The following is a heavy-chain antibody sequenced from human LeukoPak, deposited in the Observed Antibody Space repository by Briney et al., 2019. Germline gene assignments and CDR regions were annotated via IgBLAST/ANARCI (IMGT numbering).Heavy chain of an antibody. CDR3: ARTDIVGVVAAVGGGFNI. Sequence: ASESLTLTCTASGFSISSGSYYWSWNRQPPGKGLDWIGYSYYSGSTNYNPSLKSRVTISVDTSKNQFSLKLSSVTAADTAVYYCARTDIVGVVAAVGGGFNIWGKGTMVTVSS. D-gene: IGHD2-15*01. CDR1: GFSISSGSYY. CDR2: SYYSGST. V-gene: IGHV4-61*01. J-gene: IGHJ3*02.